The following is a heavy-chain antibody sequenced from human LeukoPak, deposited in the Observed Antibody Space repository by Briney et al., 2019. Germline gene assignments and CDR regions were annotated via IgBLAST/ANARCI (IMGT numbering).Heavy chain of an antibody. D-gene: IGHD5-24*01. CDR1: GFTFSNYA. V-gene: IGHV3-23*01. Sequence: GGSLRLSCAASGFTFSNYAMNWVRQAPGKGLEWVSTISGSAGSTYYADSVKGRFTISRDNSKNTLYLQMNSLRAGDTAVYYCAKSAGVATIRYYFDYWGQGTLVTVSS. CDR2: ISGSAGST. J-gene: IGHJ4*02. CDR3: AKSAGVATIRYYFDY.